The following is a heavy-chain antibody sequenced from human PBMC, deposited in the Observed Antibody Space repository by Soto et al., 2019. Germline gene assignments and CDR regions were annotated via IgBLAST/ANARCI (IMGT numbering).Heavy chain of an antibody. CDR2: IIPIFGTA. D-gene: IGHD2-15*01. Sequence: ASVKVSCKASGGTFSSYAISWVRQAPGQGLEWMGGIIPIFGTANYAQKFQGRVTITADESTSTAYMELSSLRSEDTAVYYCAREFCSGGSCYSSTHWFVPWGQGSLVTVSS. CDR1: GGTFSSYA. CDR3: AREFCSGGSCYSSTHWFVP. J-gene: IGHJ5*02. V-gene: IGHV1-69*13.